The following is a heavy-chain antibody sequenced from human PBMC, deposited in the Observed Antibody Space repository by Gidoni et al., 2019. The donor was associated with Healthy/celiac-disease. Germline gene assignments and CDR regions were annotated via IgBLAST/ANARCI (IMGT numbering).Heavy chain of an antibody. J-gene: IGHJ4*02. CDR2: ISCRCGST. CDR3: AKHLDYFDY. CDR1: GFTFSSYA. Sequence: EVQLLESGGGLVQPGGSLRLSCAAYGFTFSSYAMSWVRQATGKGLEWVSAISCRCGSTYYADSVNGRFTISRDNSKNTLYLQMNSLRAEDTAVYYCAKHLDYFDYWGQGTLVTVSS. V-gene: IGHV3-23*01.